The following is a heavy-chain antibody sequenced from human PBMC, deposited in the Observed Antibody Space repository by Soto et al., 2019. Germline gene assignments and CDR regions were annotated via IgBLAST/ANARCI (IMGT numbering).Heavy chain of an antibody. D-gene: IGHD3-22*01. Sequence: QPGGSLRLSCAASGFTFSSYGMHWVRQAPGKGLEWVAVIWYDGSNKYYADSVKGRFTISRDNSKNTLYLQMNSLRAEDTAVYYCARERNYYDSSGYYYGEVAAFDIWGQGTMDTVSS. CDR2: IWYDGSNK. CDR1: GFTFSSYG. V-gene: IGHV3-33*01. CDR3: ARERNYYDSSGYYYGEVAAFDI. J-gene: IGHJ3*02.